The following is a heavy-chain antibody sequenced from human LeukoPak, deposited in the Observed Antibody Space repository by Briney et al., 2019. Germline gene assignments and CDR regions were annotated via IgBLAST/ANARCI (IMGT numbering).Heavy chain of an antibody. CDR1: GFTFSSYG. CDR3: ARGWGMRDYYMDV. CDR2: IWYDGSNK. V-gene: IGHV3-33*01. Sequence: GGSLRLSCAASGFTFSSYGMHWVRQAPGKGLEWAAVIWYDGSNKYYADSVKGRFTISRDNSKNTLYLQMNSLRAEDTAVYYCARGWGMRDYYMDVWGKGTTVTVSS. D-gene: IGHD2-8*01. J-gene: IGHJ6*03.